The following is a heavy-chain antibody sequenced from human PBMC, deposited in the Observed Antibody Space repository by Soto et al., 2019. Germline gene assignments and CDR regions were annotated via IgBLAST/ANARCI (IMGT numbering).Heavy chain of an antibody. CDR3: ARGGYYHDSSGYLGASYYFDY. D-gene: IGHD3-22*01. CDR1: GGSFSGYY. Sequence: ASETLSLTCAVYGGSFSGYYWSWIRQPPGKGLEWIGEINHSGSTNYNPSLKSRVTISVDTSKNQFSLKLSSVTAADTAVYYCARGGYYHDSSGYLGASYYFDYWGQGTLVTVSS. CDR2: INHSGST. J-gene: IGHJ4*02. V-gene: IGHV4-34*01.